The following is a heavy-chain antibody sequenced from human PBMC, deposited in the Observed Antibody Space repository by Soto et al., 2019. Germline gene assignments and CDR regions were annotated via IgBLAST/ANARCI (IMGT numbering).Heavy chain of an antibody. V-gene: IGHV4-59*01. CDR1: AGSISSYY. J-gene: IGHJ6*02. CDR2: IYYSGST. Sequence: PSETLSLTCTVSAGSISSYYWSWIRQPPGKVLEWIGYIYYSGSTNYNPSLKSRVTISVDTSKNQFSLKLSSVTAADTAVYYCARIHRSGSYGYYYYYGMDVWGQGTTVTVS. D-gene: IGHD3-10*01. CDR3: ARIHRSGSYGYYYYYGMDV.